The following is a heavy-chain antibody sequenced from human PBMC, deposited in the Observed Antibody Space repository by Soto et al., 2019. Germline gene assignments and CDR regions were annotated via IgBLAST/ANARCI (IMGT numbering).Heavy chain of an antibody. CDR1: GGSVSSGSYY. CDR2: IYHSGST. Sequence: QVQLQESGPGLVKPSETLSLTCTVSGGSVSSGSYYWSWIRQPPGKGLEWIGYIYHSGSTNYNPSLESRVTISVDTSKNQFSLKLSSMTAADTAVYYCARAGDAPGAFDIWGQGSIVTVSS. V-gene: IGHV4-61*01. J-gene: IGHJ3*02. CDR3: ARAGDAPGAFDI.